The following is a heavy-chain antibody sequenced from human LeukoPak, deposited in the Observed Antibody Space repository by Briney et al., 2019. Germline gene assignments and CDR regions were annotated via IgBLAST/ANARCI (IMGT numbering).Heavy chain of an antibody. D-gene: IGHD2/OR15-2a*01. CDR2: ISYDGSNK. Sequence: GGSLRLSCAASGFTFSSYAMHWVRQAPGKGLEWVAVISYDGSNKYYADSVKGRITISRDNSKNTLYLQMNSLRAEDTAVYYCARDVGRIRALRYWGQGTLVTVSS. V-gene: IGHV3-30-3*01. J-gene: IGHJ4*02. CDR1: GFTFSSYA. CDR3: ARDVGRIRALRY.